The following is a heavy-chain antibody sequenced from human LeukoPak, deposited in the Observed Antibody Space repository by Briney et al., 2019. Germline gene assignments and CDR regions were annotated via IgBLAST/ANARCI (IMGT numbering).Heavy chain of an antibody. J-gene: IGHJ3*02. CDR1: GGSISSSSYY. Sequence: PSETLSLTCTVSGGSISSSSYYWGWIRQPPGTGLEWIGSIYYSGSTYYNPCLKSRVTISVDTSKNQFSLKLSSVTAADTAVYYCARVLPTVVTTFDIWGQGTMVTVSS. CDR2: IYYSGST. V-gene: IGHV4-39*07. D-gene: IGHD4-23*01. CDR3: ARVLPTVVTTFDI.